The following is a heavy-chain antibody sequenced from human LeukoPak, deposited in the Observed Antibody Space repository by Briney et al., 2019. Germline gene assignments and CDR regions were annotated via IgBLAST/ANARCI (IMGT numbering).Heavy chain of an antibody. CDR3: ARYGGGIGEDWFDP. J-gene: IGHJ5*02. Sequence: SETMSLTCPGKIDSISSDYWSWIRQPPEKGLKWIGYIYYSGSTNYNPSLKSRVTMSVDTSKNQFSLKLSSVTAADTAVYYCARYGGGIGEDWFDPWGQGTLVTVSS. D-gene: IGHD2-15*01. CDR2: IYYSGST. CDR1: IDSISSDY. V-gene: IGHV4-59*01.